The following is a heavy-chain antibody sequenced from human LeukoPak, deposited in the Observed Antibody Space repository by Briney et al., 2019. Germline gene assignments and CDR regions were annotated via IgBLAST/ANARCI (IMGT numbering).Heavy chain of an antibody. CDR2: ISGSGGST. CDR3: AKHPQALSDYFDY. Sequence: GGSLRLSCAASGFTFISYAMSWVRQAPGKGLEWVSAISGSGGSTYYADSVKGRFTISRDNSKNTLYLQMNSLRAEDTSVYYCAKHPQALSDYFDYWGQGTLVTVSS. D-gene: IGHD2-2*01. J-gene: IGHJ4*02. CDR1: GFTFISYA. V-gene: IGHV3-23*01.